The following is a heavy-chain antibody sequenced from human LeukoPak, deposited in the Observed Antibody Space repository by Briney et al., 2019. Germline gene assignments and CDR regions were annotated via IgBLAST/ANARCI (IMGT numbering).Heavy chain of an antibody. J-gene: IGHJ4*02. CDR2: IYYSGST. V-gene: IGHV4-39*07. Sequence: KPSETLSLTCTVSGGSISSSSYYWGWIRQPPGKGLEWIGSIYYSGSTYYNPSLKSRVTISVDTSKNQFSLKLSSVTAADTAVYYCARTPMIVVVITTFDYWGQGTLVTVSS. CDR1: GGSISSSSYY. D-gene: IGHD3-22*01. CDR3: ARTPMIVVVITTFDY.